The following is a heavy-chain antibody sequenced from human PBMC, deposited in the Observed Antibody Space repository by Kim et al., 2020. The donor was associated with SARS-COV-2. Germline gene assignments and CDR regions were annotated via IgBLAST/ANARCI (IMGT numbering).Heavy chain of an antibody. CDR3: ARDRRYSSSWGQVDY. Sequence: SETLSLTCTVSGGSISSYYWSWIRQPPGKGLEWIGYIYYSGSTNYNPSLKSRVTISVDTSKNQFSLKLSSVTAADTAVYYCARDRRYSSSWGQVDYWGQGTLVTVSS. V-gene: IGHV4-59*13. CDR1: GGSISSYY. CDR2: IYYSGST. D-gene: IGHD6-13*01. J-gene: IGHJ4*02.